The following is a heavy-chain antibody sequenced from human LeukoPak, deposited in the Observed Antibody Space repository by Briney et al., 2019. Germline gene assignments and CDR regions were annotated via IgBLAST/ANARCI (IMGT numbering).Heavy chain of an antibody. Sequence: SETLSLTCAVYAGSFSGYYWSWIRQPPGKGLEWIGEINHSGSTNYNPSLKSRVTISVDTSKNQFSLKLSSVTAADTAVYYCAAGYSSSWLGYWGQGTLVTVSS. V-gene: IGHV4-34*01. CDR3: AAGYSSSWLGY. D-gene: IGHD6-13*01. CDR1: AGSFSGYY. CDR2: INHSGST. J-gene: IGHJ4*02.